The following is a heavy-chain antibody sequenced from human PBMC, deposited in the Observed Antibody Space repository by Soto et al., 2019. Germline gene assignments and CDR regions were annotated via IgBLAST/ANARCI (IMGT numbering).Heavy chain of an antibody. Sequence: EVQLVESGGDVVQPGGSLRLSCAASGFTFSGHWMHWVRQVPGKGLEWVSRINTDGGSSAHADSVKGRFTISRDNAKNTLYLKMHGLRAEDTAVYYCAREAGYCSRTSCYRRAFDTWGQGTTVTVSS. CDR3: AREAGYCSRTSCYRRAFDT. J-gene: IGHJ3*02. V-gene: IGHV3-74*03. D-gene: IGHD2-2*01. CDR1: GFTFSGHW. CDR2: INTDGGSS.